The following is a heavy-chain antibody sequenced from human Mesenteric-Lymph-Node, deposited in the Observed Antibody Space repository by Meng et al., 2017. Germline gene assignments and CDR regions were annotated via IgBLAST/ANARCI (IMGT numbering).Heavy chain of an antibody. Sequence: ASVKVSCKASGYTFTSYDINWVRQATGQGLEWMGWMNPNSGNTGYAQKFQGRVTMTRNTSISTAYMELSSLRSEDTAVYYCARGSRLIRIAVAGPDAFDIWGQGTMVTVSS. CDR2: MNPNSGNT. CDR3: ARGSRLIRIAVAGPDAFDI. D-gene: IGHD6-19*01. CDR1: GYTFTSYD. V-gene: IGHV1-8*01. J-gene: IGHJ3*02.